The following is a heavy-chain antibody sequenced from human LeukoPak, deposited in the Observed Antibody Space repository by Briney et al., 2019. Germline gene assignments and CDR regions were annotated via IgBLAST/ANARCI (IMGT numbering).Heavy chain of an antibody. V-gene: IGHV3-33*01. CDR3: ARDANVVVPAAIGY. CDR1: GFTFSSYG. J-gene: IGHJ4*02. D-gene: IGHD2-2*02. Sequence: PGGSLRLSCAASGFTFSSYGMHWVRQAPGKGLEWVAVIWYDGSNKYYAGSVKGRFTISRDNSKNTLYLQMNSLRAEDTAVYYCARDANVVVPAAIGYWGQGTLVTVSS. CDR2: IWYDGSNK.